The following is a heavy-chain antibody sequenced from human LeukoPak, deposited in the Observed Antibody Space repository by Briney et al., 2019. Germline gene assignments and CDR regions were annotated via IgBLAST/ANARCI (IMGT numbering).Heavy chain of an antibody. D-gene: IGHD1-26*01. Sequence: SETLSLTCSVSGDSISSSSYYWGWIRQPPGKGLEWIGSIYYSGSTYYNPSLKSRVTISVDTSKNQFSLKLSSVTAADTAVYYCAKDPARLPENSGSYYFDYWGQGTLVTVSS. CDR2: IYYSGST. V-gene: IGHV4-39*07. J-gene: IGHJ4*02. CDR1: GDSISSSSYY. CDR3: AKDPARLPENSGSYYFDY.